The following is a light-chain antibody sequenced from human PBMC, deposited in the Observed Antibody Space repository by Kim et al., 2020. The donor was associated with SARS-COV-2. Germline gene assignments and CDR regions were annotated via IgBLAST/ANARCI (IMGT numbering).Light chain of an antibody. V-gene: IGLV3-19*01. J-gene: IGLJ3*02. Sequence: AMGQTVSITCQGDSLRIYYASWYQQKPGQAPVLVIYGKNNRPSGIPDRFSGSSSGNTASLTITGAQAEDEADYYCDSRDSSGNHWVFGGGTKVTVL. CDR3: DSRDSSGNHWV. CDR1: SLRIYY. CDR2: GKN.